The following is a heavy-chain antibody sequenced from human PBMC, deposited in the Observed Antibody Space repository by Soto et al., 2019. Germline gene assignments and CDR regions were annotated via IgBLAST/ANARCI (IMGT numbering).Heavy chain of an antibody. CDR2: IWYDGSNK. V-gene: IGHV3-33*08. CDR3: ARDARRGYSGYESYYYGMDV. CDR1: GFTCSRYA. Sequence: PLRHSCGAAGFTCSRYALHRVRQAPGKGLEWVAVIWYDGSNKHYADSVKGRFTISRDNSKNTLYLQMNSLRAEDTAVYYCARDARRGYSGYESYYYGMDVWGQGTTVTVSS. J-gene: IGHJ6*02. D-gene: IGHD5-12*01.